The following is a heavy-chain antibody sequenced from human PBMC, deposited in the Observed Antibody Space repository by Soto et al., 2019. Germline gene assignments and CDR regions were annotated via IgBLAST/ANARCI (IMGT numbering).Heavy chain of an antibody. D-gene: IGHD3-16*01. CDR2: ISGSGGST. CDR3: AKGRVTQGEHYYYYYYMDV. V-gene: IGHV3-23*01. Sequence: GGSLRLSCAASGFTFSSYAMSWVRQAPGKGLEWVSAISGSGGSTYYADSVKGRFTISRDNSKNTLYLQMNSLRAEDTAVYYCAKGRVTQGEHYYYYYYMDVWGKGTTVTVSS. CDR1: GFTFSSYA. J-gene: IGHJ6*03.